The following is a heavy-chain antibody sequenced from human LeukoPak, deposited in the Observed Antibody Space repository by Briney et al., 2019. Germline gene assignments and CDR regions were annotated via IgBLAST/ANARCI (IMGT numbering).Heavy chain of an antibody. CDR1: GFIFSSNW. CDR3: ARIGDYYDFWSGYYYFDK. V-gene: IGHV3-7*01. J-gene: IGHJ4*02. Sequence: GGSLRLSCADSGFIFSSNWMSWVRQAPGKGLEWVANIKQDGSEEYYVDSVKGRFSISRDNAKNSLYLQMNSLRVEDTAVYYCARIGDYYDFWSGYYYFDKWGQGTLVTVSS. CDR2: IKQDGSEE. D-gene: IGHD3-3*01.